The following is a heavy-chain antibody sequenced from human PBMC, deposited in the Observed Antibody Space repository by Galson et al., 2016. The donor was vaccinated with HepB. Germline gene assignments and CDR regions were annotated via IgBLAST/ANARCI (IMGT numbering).Heavy chain of an antibody. Sequence: SLRLSCAASGFTFSSYTMTWVRQPPGKGLEWVSTISGGGGRTYYAGSVKGHFTISRDNSKNTRYLQMNSLRAEDTAVYYCAKKAVELTAISYLKGFDYWGQGTLVTVSS. CDR3: AKKAVELTAISYLKGFDY. J-gene: IGHJ4*02. V-gene: IGHV3-23*01. D-gene: IGHD1-7*01. CDR1: GFTFSSYT. CDR2: ISGGGGRT.